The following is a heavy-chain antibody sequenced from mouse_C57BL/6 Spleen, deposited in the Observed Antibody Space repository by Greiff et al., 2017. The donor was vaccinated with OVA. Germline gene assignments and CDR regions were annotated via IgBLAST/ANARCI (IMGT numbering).Heavy chain of an antibody. J-gene: IGHJ1*03. CDR2: IHPNSGST. CDR3: AWIDCSGYLYFDV. V-gene: IGHV1-64*01. CDR1: GYTFTSYW. D-gene: IGHD3-2*02. Sequence: QVQLQQPGAELVKPGASVKLSCKASGYTFTSYWMHWVKQRPGQGLEWIGMIHPNSGSTNYNEKFKSKATLTVDKSSSTAYMKLSSLTSEDSAVYDCAWIDCSGYLYFDVWGTWTTVTVSS.